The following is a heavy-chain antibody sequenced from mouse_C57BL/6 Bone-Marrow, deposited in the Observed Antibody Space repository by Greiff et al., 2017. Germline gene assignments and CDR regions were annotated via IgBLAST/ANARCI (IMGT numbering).Heavy chain of an antibody. V-gene: IGHV5-17*01. D-gene: IGHD2-2*01. Sequence: EVQLVESGGGLVKPGGSLKLSCAASGFTFSDYGMHWVRQAPEKGLKWVAYISSGSSTIYYTDTVKGRFTISRANAKNTLSLQKTSLRSEDDAVFYCARRDYAYEGAWFAYWGQGTLVTVSA. J-gene: IGHJ3*01. CDR2: ISSGSSTI. CDR1: GFTFSDYG. CDR3: ARRDYAYEGAWFAY.